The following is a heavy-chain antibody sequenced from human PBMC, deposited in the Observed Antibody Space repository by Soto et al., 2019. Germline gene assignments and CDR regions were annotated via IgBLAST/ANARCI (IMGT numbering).Heavy chain of an antibody. D-gene: IGHD6-19*01. CDR2: IDPSDSYT. Sequence: RGESLKISCKGSGYSFTSYWISWVRQMPGKGLEWMGRIDPSDSYTNYSPSFQGHVTISADKSISTAYLQWSSLKASDTAMYYCVRQVAVAGIIDYYYYGMDVWGQGTTVTVSS. CDR1: GYSFTSYW. CDR3: VRQVAVAGIIDYYYYGMDV. J-gene: IGHJ6*02. V-gene: IGHV5-10-1*01.